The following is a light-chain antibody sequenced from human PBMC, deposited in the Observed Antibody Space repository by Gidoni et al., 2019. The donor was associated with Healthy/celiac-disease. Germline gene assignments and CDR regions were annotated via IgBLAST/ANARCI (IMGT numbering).Light chain of an antibody. CDR1: QSVSSN. Sequence: EIVMTQSPATLSVSPGERATLSCRASQSVSSNLAWYQQKPGQAPRLLIYGASTRATGSPARFSGSGSGTEFTLTISRLQSEDFAVYYCQQNNNWPLTFGGGTKVEIK. V-gene: IGKV3-15*01. CDR3: QQNNNWPLT. J-gene: IGKJ4*01. CDR2: GAS.